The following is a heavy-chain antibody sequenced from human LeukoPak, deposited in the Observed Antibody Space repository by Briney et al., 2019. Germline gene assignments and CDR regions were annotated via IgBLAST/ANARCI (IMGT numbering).Heavy chain of an antibody. CDR3: ARDASNSYYDFWSGYSDAFDI. D-gene: IGHD3-3*01. CDR1: GGSISSSSCY. CDR2: IYYSGST. J-gene: IGHJ3*02. Sequence: SETLSLTCTVSGGSISSSSCYWGWIRQPPGKGLEWIGSIYYSGSTYYNPSLKSRVTISVDTSKNQFSLKLSSVTAADTAVYYCARDASNSYYDFWSGYSDAFDIWGQGTMVTVSS. V-gene: IGHV4-39*07.